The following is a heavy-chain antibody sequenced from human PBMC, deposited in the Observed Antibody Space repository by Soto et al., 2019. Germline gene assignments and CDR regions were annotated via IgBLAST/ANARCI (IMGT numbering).Heavy chain of an antibody. V-gene: IGHV3-48*01. D-gene: IGHD2-2*01. CDR3: ARDLAYCSSTSCYAEAFEI. J-gene: IGHJ3*02. Sequence: PGGSLRLSCAASGFTFSSYSMNWVRQAPGKGLEWVSYISSSSSTIYYADSVKGRFTISRDNAKNSLYLQMNSLRAEDTAVYYCARDLAYCSSTSCYAEAFEIWGKGTMVTVSS. CDR2: ISSSSSTI. CDR1: GFTFSSYS.